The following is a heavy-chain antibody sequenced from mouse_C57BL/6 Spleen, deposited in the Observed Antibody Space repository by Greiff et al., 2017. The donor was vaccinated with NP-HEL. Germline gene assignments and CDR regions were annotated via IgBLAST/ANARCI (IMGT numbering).Heavy chain of an antibody. J-gene: IGHJ4*01. D-gene: IGHD2-4*01. CDR1: GYSFNGYY. V-gene: IGHV1-42*01. Sequence: VQLQQSGPELVKPGASVKISCKASGYSFNGYYMNWVKQSPEKSLEWIGEINPSTGGTTYNQKFKAKATLTVDKSSSTAYMQLKSLTSEDSAVYYCARRGKFYDYDDYAMDYWGQGTSVTVSS. CDR3: ARRGKFYDYDDYAMDY. CDR2: INPSTGGT.